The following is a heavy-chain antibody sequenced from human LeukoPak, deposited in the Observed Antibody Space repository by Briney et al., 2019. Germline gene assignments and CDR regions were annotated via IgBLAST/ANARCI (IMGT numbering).Heavy chain of an antibody. CDR1: GFPFSTYG. CDR2: IYYSGST. J-gene: IGHJ4*02. Sequence: GSLRLSCTASGFPFSTYGMSWVRQAPGKGLEWIGYIYYSGSTNYNPSLKSRVTISVDTSKNQFSLKLSSVTAADTAVYYCARIWYSNPTFDYWGQGTLVTVSS. D-gene: IGHD4-11*01. V-gene: IGHV4-59*01. CDR3: ARIWYSNPTFDY.